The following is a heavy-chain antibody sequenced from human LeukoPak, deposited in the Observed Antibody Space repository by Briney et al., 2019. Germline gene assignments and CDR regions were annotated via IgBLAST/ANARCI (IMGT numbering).Heavy chain of an antibody. J-gene: IGHJ4*02. CDR3: ARDVRGPHDF. CDR2: IDPDGNT. Sequence: GGSLRLSCAASGFTLSNSWMHWVRQAPGKGLVWVSRIDPDGNTDYADSVKGRFTISRDNAKNTLYLQVNSLRAEDTAVYRCARDVRGPHDFWGQGTLVTVSS. D-gene: IGHD2/OR15-2a*01. V-gene: IGHV3-74*01. CDR1: GFTLSNSW.